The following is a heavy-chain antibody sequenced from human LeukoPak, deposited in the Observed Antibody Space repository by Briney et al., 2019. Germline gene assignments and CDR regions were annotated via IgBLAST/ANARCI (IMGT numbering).Heavy chain of an antibody. Sequence: PSQTLSLTCTVSGGSINSGSYFWSWIRQPAGKGLEWIGRIYTSGITNYNSSLMSRATISIDTSKNQFSLKLSSVTAADTAVYYCARSNSGSYRELDYWGRGALVTVSS. D-gene: IGHD1-26*01. CDR2: IYTSGIT. V-gene: IGHV4-61*02. CDR3: ARSNSGSYRELDY. CDR1: GGSINSGSYF. J-gene: IGHJ4*02.